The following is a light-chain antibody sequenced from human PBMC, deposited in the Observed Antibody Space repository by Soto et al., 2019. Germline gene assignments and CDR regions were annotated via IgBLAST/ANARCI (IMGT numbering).Light chain of an antibody. CDR1: QSVSSW. V-gene: IGKV1-5*03. Sequence: DIQMTQSPSTLSASVGDRVTITCRASQSVSSWLAWYQQKPGKGPKLLIYEASRLQSGVPSRFSGSGSGTEFTLTISSLQPDDFATYHCQQYNSYSWTFGQGTKVEIK. J-gene: IGKJ1*01. CDR3: QQYNSYSWT. CDR2: EAS.